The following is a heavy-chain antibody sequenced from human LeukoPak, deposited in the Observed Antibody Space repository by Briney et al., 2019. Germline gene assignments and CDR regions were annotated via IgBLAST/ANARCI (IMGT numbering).Heavy chain of an antibody. V-gene: IGHV2-5*02. CDR3: AHVDTAMVMLDY. Sequence: KESGPTLVKPTQTLTLTCTFSGFSLSTSGVGVGWIRQPPGKALEWLALIYWDDDKRYSPSLKSRLTITKDTPKNQVVLTMTNMDPVDTATYYCAHVDTAMVMLDYWGQGTLVTVSS. CDR1: GFSLSTSGVG. J-gene: IGHJ4*02. CDR2: IYWDDDK. D-gene: IGHD5-18*01.